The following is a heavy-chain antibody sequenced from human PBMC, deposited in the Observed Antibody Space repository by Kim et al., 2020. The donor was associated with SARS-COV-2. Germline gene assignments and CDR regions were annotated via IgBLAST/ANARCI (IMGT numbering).Heavy chain of an antibody. J-gene: IGHJ4*02. D-gene: IGHD4-17*01. Sequence: YSQKFQGRATVTRDTSASIAYMELSSLRSEDTAVYYCARDYGGNSGHFDYWGQGTPVTVSS. CDR3: ARDYGGNSGHFDY. V-gene: IGHV1-3*01.